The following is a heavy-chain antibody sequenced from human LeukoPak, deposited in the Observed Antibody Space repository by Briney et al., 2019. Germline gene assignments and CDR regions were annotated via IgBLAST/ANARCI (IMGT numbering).Heavy chain of an antibody. D-gene: IGHD6-19*01. Sequence: SGPALVKPTQTLTLTCTFSGFSLSTSGMRVSWIRQPLGKALEWLARIDWDDDKFYSTALKTRLTISKDTSKNQVVLTMTNMDPVDTATYYCARTQYSSGWYYFDYWGQGTLVTVSS. J-gene: IGHJ4*02. V-gene: IGHV2-70*04. CDR3: ARTQYSSGWYYFDY. CDR1: GFSLSTSGMR. CDR2: IDWDDDK.